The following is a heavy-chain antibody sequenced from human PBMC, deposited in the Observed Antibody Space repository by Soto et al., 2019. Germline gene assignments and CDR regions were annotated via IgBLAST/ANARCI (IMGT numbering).Heavy chain of an antibody. D-gene: IGHD3-22*01. V-gene: IGHV4-4*07. J-gene: IGHJ4*02. CDR3: ARGVGYYDSSGYYYEAYYFDY. CDR1: GGSISSYC. CDR2: IYTSGIT. Sequence: NPSETLSLTCTVSGGSISSYCWSWIRQPAGKGLEWIGRIYTSGITNYNPSLKSRVTMSVDTSKNQFSLKLSSVTAADTAVYYCARGVGYYDSSGYYYEAYYFDYGGEGTLVTVS.